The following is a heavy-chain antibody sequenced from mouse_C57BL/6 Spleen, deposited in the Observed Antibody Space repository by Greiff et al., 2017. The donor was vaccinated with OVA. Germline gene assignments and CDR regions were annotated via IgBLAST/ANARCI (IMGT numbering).Heavy chain of an antibody. J-gene: IGHJ2*01. CDR2: IWSGGST. V-gene: IGHV2-4*01. D-gene: IGHD2-3*01. CDR1: GFSLTSYG. CDR3: AKKRDGYYDY. Sequence: QVQLQQSGPGLVQPSQSLSITCTVSGFSLTSYGVHWVRQPPGKGLEWLGVIWSGGSTAYNAAFISRLSISKDNSKGQGFLKMNSLQAYDTARYYCAKKRDGYYDYWGQGTTLTVSS.